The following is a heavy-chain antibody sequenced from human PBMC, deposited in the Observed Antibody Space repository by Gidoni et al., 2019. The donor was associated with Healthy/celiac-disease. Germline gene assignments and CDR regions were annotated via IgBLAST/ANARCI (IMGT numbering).Heavy chain of an antibody. CDR2: IYYRGST. CDR1: AGSISISRYY. V-gene: IGHV4-39*01. J-gene: IGHJ1*01. CDR3: ARLKSAEYFQH. Sequence: LQLQESGPGLVKPSDTRSLTCTVSAGSISISRYYWGWIRQPPRKGLEWFGSIYYRGSTYSNPSLKSGVTISVDTSKNQFSLKLSSVTAADTAVYYCARLKSAEYFQHWGQGTLVAVSS.